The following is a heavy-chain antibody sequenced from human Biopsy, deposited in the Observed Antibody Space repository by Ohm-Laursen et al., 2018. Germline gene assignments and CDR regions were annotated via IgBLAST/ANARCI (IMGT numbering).Heavy chain of an antibody. J-gene: IGHJ3*01. CDR1: GGSITSDY. V-gene: IGHV4-59*01. D-gene: IGHD5-24*01. Sequence: SETLSLTWSVSGGSITSDYWSWIRQPPGKGLEWIGYVSDRGSTNYNPSLRGRVTISVDTSKNQFSLRLSSVTAADTAVYYCARDSGGMATILDAFDLWGQGTMVTVSP. CDR3: ARDSGGMATILDAFDL. CDR2: VSDRGST.